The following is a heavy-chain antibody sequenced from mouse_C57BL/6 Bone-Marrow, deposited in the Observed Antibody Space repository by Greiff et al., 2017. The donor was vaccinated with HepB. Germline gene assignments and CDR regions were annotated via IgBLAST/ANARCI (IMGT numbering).Heavy chain of an antibody. Sequence: VQLQQSGPELVKPGASVKMSCKASGYTFTDYNMHWVKQSHGKSLEWIGYINPNNGGTSYNQKFKGKATLTVNKSSSTAYMELRSLTSEDSAVYYCARPLLLREWHYFDYWGQGTTLTVSS. CDR1: GYTFTDYN. V-gene: IGHV1-22*01. D-gene: IGHD1-1*01. J-gene: IGHJ2*01. CDR3: ARPLLLREWHYFDY. CDR2: INPNNGGT.